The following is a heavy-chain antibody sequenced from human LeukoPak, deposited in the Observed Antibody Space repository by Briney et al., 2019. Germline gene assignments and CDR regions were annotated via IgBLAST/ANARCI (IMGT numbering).Heavy chain of an antibody. J-gene: IGHJ1*01. CDR3: ARTDYGGHSEYFHH. V-gene: IGHV5-51*01. D-gene: IGHD4-23*01. CDR1: GXSFTSYC. Sequence: GESLKISCEGSGXSFTSYCIAWVRQMPGKGLEWMGIIYPGDSDTRYSPSFQGQVTISADKSISTAYLQWSSLKASDTAMYYCARTDYGGHSEYFHHWGQGTLVTVSS. CDR2: IYPGDSDT.